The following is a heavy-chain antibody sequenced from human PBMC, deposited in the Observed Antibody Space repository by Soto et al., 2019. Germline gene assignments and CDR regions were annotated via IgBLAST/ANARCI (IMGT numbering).Heavy chain of an antibody. D-gene: IGHD3-22*01. Sequence: QVQLVQSGAEVKKPGASVKVSCKASGYTFTCYGISWVRQAPGQGLEWMGWISAYNGNTNSAQKLQGRVTMTTDTSTSTAYMELRSLRSDDTAVYCCAGYYNDSSGYFHDAFDIWGQGTMVTVSS. CDR3: AGYYNDSSGYFHDAFDI. CDR1: GYTFTCYG. J-gene: IGHJ3*02. V-gene: IGHV1-18*01. CDR2: ISAYNGNT.